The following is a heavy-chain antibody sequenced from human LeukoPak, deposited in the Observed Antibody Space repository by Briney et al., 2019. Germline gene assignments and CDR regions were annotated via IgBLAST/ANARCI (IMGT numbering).Heavy chain of an antibody. CDR2: IYYSGST. J-gene: IGHJ5*02. CDR3: ARHRRFDP. V-gene: IGHV4-39*01. Sequence: PSETLSLTCTVSGGSISSSSYYWGWIRQPPGKGLEWIGSIYYSGSTYYNPSLKSRVTISVDTSKNQFSLKLSSVTAADTAVYYCARHRRFDPWGQGTLVTVSS. D-gene: IGHD6-6*01. CDR1: GGSISSSSYY.